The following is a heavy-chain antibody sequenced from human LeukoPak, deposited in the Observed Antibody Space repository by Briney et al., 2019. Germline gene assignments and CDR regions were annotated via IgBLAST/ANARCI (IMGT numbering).Heavy chain of an antibody. Sequence: SETLSLTCTVSGGSISSYYWSWIRQSPGKGLEWIGYINHSGSTKYNPSLKSRVTMSVDTSKNQFSLKLSSVTAADTSVYYCARHQNTALVTAVLDYWGQGTLVTVSS. V-gene: IGHV4-59*08. CDR2: INHSGST. D-gene: IGHD5-18*01. J-gene: IGHJ4*02. CDR1: GGSISSYY. CDR3: ARHQNTALVTAVLDY.